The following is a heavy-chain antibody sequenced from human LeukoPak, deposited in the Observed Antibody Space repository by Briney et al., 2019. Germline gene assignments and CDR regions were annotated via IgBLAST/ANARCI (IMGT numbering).Heavy chain of an antibody. CDR1: GFTFNNYA. CDR3: ARAYCSGGTCYWYFDL. V-gene: IGHV3-69-1*01. CDR2: ISSSTTI. Sequence: GGSLRLSCAASGFTFNNYAMGWVRQPPGTGLEWVSYISSSTTIYYADSVKGRFTISRDNAKNSLYLQMNSLRAEDTAVYYCARAYCSGGTCYWYFDLWGRGTLVTVSS. J-gene: IGHJ2*01. D-gene: IGHD2-15*01.